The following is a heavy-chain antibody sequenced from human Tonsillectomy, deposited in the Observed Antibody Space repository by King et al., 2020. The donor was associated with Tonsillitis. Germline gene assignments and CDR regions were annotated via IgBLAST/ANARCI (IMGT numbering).Heavy chain of an antibody. J-gene: IGHJ4*02. CDR2: IHYSGST. D-gene: IGHD2-21*02. Sequence: QLQESGPGLVKPSETLSLTCTVSGGSISSYYWSWIRQPPGKGLEWIGYIHYSGSTNYNPSLKSRVTISVDTSKNQFSLKLSSVTAADTAVYYCARAYCGGDCYSYYFDYWGQGTLVTVSS. CDR1: GGSISSYY. V-gene: IGHV4-59*01. CDR3: ARAYCGGDCYSYYFDY.